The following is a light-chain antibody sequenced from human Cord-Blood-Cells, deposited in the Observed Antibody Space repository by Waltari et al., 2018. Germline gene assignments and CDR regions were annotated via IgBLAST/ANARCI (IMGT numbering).Light chain of an antibody. CDR3: SSYAGSNNV. CDR1: SSHVGGYNT. J-gene: IGLJ1*01. CDR2: EVS. Sequence: SALTQPPSASGSPGPSVTISCTGTSSHVGGYNTVSCYQQHPGKAPKLMIYEVSKRPSGVPDRFSGSKSGNTASLTVSGLQAEDEADYYCSSYAGSNNVFGTGTKVTVL. V-gene: IGLV2-8*01.